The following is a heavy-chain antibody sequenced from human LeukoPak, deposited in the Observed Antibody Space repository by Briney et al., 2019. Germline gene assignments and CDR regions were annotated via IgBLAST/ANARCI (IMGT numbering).Heavy chain of an antibody. CDR1: GFTFDDYA. J-gene: IGHJ4*02. CDR3: AKGQRAVAGLTDY. Sequence: PGGSLRLSCAASGFTFDDYAMHWVRQAPGKGLEWVSGISWSSGSIGYADSVKGRFTISRDNAKNSLYLQMNSLRAKDMALYYCAKGQRAVAGLTDYWGQGTLVTVSS. CDR2: ISWSSGSI. D-gene: IGHD6-19*01. V-gene: IGHV3-9*03.